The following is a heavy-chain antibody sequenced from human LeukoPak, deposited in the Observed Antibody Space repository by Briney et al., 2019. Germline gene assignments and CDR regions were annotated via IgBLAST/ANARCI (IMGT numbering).Heavy chain of an antibody. Sequence: SETLSLTCAVYGGSLSGYYWSWIRQPPGKGLEWIGEINHSGSTNYNPSLKSRVTISVDTSKNQFSLKLSSVTAADTAVYYCASRARLDYWGQGTLVTVSS. CDR3: ASRARLDY. CDR1: GGSLSGYY. V-gene: IGHV4-34*01. J-gene: IGHJ4*02. CDR2: INHSGST.